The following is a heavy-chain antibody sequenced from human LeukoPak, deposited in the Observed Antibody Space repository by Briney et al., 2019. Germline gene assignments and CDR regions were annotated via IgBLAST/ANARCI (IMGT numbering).Heavy chain of an antibody. Sequence: PGGSLRLSCVASGFTFSTYGMHWVRQAPGKGLEWVAFIEYEGGNNKYYADSVKGRFTISRDNSKNTLYLQMNSLRAEDTAVYYCAKAPSAVAENYFDYWGQGTLVTVSS. V-gene: IGHV3-30*02. CDR3: AKAPSAVAENYFDY. J-gene: IGHJ4*02. CDR2: IEYEGGNNK. D-gene: IGHD6-19*01. CDR1: GFTFSTYG.